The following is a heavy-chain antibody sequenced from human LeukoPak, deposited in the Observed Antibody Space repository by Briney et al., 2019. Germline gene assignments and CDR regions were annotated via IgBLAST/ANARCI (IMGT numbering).Heavy chain of an antibody. Sequence: GGSLRLSCAASGFTVSSNYMSWVRQAPGKGLEWVSVIYNGGSTYYTDSVKGRFAISRDNSKNTLYLQMNSLRAEDTAVYFCARQTSGWYPEFDYWGQGTLVTVSS. CDR2: IYNGGST. J-gene: IGHJ4*02. V-gene: IGHV3-66*04. D-gene: IGHD6-19*01. CDR3: ARQTSGWYPEFDY. CDR1: GFTVSSNY.